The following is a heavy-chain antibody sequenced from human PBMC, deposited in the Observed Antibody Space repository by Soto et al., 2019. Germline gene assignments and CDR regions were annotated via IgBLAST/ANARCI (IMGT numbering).Heavy chain of an antibody. D-gene: IGHD3-22*01. J-gene: IGHJ6*02. Sequence: PGESLKISCKGSGYSFTSYWISWVRQMPGKGLEWMGRIDPSDSYTNYSPSFQGHVTISADKSISTAYLQWSSLKASDTAMYYCARHRKLYYDSSGYYNEQKQTYYYYYYGMDVWGQGTTVTVSS. CDR1: GYSFTSYW. CDR3: ARHRKLYYDSSGYYNEQKQTYYYYYYGMDV. CDR2: IDPSDSYT. V-gene: IGHV5-10-1*01.